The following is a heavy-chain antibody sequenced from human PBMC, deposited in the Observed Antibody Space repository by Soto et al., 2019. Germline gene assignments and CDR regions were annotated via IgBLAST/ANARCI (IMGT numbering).Heavy chain of an antibody. CDR1: GFTFSSYA. CDR3: ANEWAEYSSSFDY. V-gene: IGHV3-23*01. CDR2: ISGSGGST. Sequence: GWSLRLSCAASGFTFSSYAMSWVRQAPGKGLEWVSAISGSGGSTYYADSVKGRFTISRDNSKNTLYLQMNSLRAEDTAVYYCANEWAEYSSSFDYWGQGTLVTVSS. J-gene: IGHJ4*02. D-gene: IGHD6-6*01.